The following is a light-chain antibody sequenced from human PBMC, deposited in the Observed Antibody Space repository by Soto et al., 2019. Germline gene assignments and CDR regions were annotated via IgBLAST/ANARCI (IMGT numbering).Light chain of an antibody. CDR2: DVS. J-gene: IGLJ2*01. CDR1: SRDLGAYNY. CDR3: CSYAGSYTLV. V-gene: IGLV2-11*01. Sequence: QSVLTQPRSVSGSPGQSVTISCTGTSRDLGAYNYVSWYQQYPGKAPKLMIFDVSKRPSGVPDRFSGSKSGNTASLTISGLQAEHEADYYCCSYAGSYTLVFGGGTKLTVL.